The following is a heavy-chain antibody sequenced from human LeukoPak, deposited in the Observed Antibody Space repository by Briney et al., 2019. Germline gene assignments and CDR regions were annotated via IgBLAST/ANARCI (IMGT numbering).Heavy chain of an antibody. Sequence: GASVTVSCTASGYIFTSYGISWVRQAPGQGLEWMGWISTNKGNTNYAQRLQGRVTMTTDTSTSTAYMELRSLRSDDTAIYYCVRDIQWRFDPWGQGTLVTVSS. CDR1: GYIFTSYG. D-gene: IGHD2-8*01. J-gene: IGHJ5*02. CDR3: VRDIQWRFDP. CDR2: ISTNKGNT. V-gene: IGHV1-18*01.